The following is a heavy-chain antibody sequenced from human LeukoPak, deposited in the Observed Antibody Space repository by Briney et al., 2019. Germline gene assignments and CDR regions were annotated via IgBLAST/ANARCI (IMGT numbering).Heavy chain of an antibody. D-gene: IGHD6-19*01. J-gene: IGHJ4*02. Sequence: GGSLRLSCAASGFTFSSYSMNWVRQAPGKGLEWVSSISSSSYIYYADSVKGRFTISRDNAKNSLYLQMNSLRAEDTAVYYCAKGSRDSSGWYRDYWGQGTLVTVSS. V-gene: IGHV3-21*04. CDR3: AKGSRDSSGWYRDY. CDR1: GFTFSSYS. CDR2: ISSSSYI.